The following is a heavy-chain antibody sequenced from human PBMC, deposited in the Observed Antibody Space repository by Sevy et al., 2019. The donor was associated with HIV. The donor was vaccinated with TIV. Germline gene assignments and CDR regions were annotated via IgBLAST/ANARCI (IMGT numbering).Heavy chain of an antibody. D-gene: IGHD3-16*02. Sequence: GGSLRLSCAASGFTFINYGMYWVRQAPGKGLEWVAFVSSDESNKYYVESVKGRFTISRDNSKNTLYLQMNSLRPEDMDVYYCAGDAQRLPLGELSRIPSARGGMDVWGQGTAVTVSS. J-gene: IGHJ6*02. CDR3: AGDAQRLPLGELSRIPSARGGMDV. CDR2: VSSDESNK. CDR1: GFTFINYG. V-gene: IGHV3-33*07.